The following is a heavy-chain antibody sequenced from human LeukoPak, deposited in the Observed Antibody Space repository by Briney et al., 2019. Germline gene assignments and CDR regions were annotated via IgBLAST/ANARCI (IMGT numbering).Heavy chain of an antibody. CDR3: ARARGYSGYDSYYFDY. D-gene: IGHD5-12*01. Sequence: SETLSLTCTVSGGSISSGSYYWSWIRQPAGKGLEWIVRIYTSGSTNYNPSLKSRVTISVDPSKNQFSLKLSSVTAADTAVYYCARARGYSGYDSYYFDYWGQGTLVTVSS. V-gene: IGHV4-61*02. J-gene: IGHJ4*02. CDR2: IYTSGST. CDR1: GGSISSGSYY.